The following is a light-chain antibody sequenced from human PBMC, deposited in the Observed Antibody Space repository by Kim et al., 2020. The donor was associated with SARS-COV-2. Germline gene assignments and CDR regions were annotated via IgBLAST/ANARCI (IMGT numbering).Light chain of an antibody. CDR1: SSDVGGYNY. CDR2: DVS. V-gene: IGLV2-14*01. J-gene: IGLJ1*01. CDR3: SSYTSSSHV. Sequence: QSALTQPAYVSGSPGQSITISCTGTSSDVGGYNYVSWYQQHPGKAPKLMIYDVSKRPSGVSNRFSGSKSGNTASLTISGLQAEDEADYYCSSYTSSSHVFGTGTKVTVL.